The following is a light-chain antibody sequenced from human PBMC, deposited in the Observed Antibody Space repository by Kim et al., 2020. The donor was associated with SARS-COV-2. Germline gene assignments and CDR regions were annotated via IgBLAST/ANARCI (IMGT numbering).Light chain of an antibody. Sequence: ALGQTVRITCHGDSLRSYYASWYQQKPGQAPVLVIYGKNNRPSGIPDRFSGSSAGNTASLTITGAQEEDEADYYCNSRDSSGNHVVFGGGTQLTVL. CDR1: SLRSYY. J-gene: IGLJ2*01. CDR2: GKN. CDR3: NSRDSSGNHVV. V-gene: IGLV3-19*01.